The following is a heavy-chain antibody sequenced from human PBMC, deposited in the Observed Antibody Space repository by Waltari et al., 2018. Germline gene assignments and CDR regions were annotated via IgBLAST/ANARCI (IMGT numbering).Heavy chain of an antibody. V-gene: IGHV1-24*01. CDR2: VDPADSET. Sequence: QVQLVQSGAEVKKPGASVKVSCRVSGYSLTDPALDWVRQAPGKGLEWMGRVDPADSETIYAEKFQGRVTITADTSTDTAYMELSSLRSEDTAVYYCATVLTTVPTYWFDPWGQGTLVTVSS. J-gene: IGHJ5*02. CDR1: GYSLTDPA. CDR3: ATVLTTVPTYWFDP. D-gene: IGHD4-4*01.